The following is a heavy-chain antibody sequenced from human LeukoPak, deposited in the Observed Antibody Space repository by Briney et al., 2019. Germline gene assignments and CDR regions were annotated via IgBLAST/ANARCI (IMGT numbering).Heavy chain of an antibody. V-gene: IGHV3-30-3*01. CDR2: ISYDGSNK. CDR3: ARENAFDI. J-gene: IGHJ3*02. CDR1: GSSFSTTW. Sequence: PGGSLRLSCAASGSSFSTTWMHWVRQAPGKGLEWVAVISYDGSNKYYADSVKGRFTISRDNSKNTLYLQMNSLRAEDTAVYYCARENAFDIWGQGTMVTVSS.